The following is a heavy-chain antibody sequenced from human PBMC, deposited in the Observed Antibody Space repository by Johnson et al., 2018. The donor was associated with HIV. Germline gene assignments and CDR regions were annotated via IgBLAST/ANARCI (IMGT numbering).Heavy chain of an antibody. CDR1: GFTFSSYR. V-gene: IGHV3-30*02. J-gene: IGHJ3*02. CDR2: IRFDGSTK. CDR3: AKDRGEWELRMDAFDI. D-gene: IGHD1-26*01. Sequence: QEQLVESGGGLVQPGGSLRVSCVASGFTFSSYRMAWVRQAPGKGLEWVAVIRFDGSTKNYADSVKGRFTISRDNSKNMLYLQMTSLRAEDTAVYFCAKDRGEWELRMDAFDIWGQGTMVTVSS.